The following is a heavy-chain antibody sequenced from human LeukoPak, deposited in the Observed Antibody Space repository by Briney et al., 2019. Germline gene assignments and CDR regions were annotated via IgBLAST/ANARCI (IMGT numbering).Heavy chain of an antibody. CDR2: IDPSDSYT. J-gene: IGHJ4*02. D-gene: IGHD3-10*01. CDR3: ARRRRFGGLYYFDY. V-gene: IGHV5-10-1*01. Sequence: GESLKISCKGSGYTFTSYWIGWVRQMPGKGLEWMGRIDPSDSYTNYSPSFQGHITISADKSISTAYLQWSSLKASDTAMYYCARRRRFGGLYYFDYWGQGTLVTVSS. CDR1: GYTFTSYW.